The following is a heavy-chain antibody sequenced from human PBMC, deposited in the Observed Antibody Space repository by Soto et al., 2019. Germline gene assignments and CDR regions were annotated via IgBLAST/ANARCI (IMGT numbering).Heavy chain of an antibody. Sequence: QVQLVESGGGVVQPGRSLRLSCAASGFTFSSYGMHWVRQAPGKGVEWVAVIWYDGSNKYYADSVKGGFTISRDNSKNTLYLQMNSLRAEDTAVYYWARDYPSSSCPDYWGQGTLVTVSS. J-gene: IGHJ4*02. CDR2: IWYDGSNK. CDR1: GFTFSSYG. V-gene: IGHV3-33*01. CDR3: ARDYPSSSCPDY. D-gene: IGHD6-13*01.